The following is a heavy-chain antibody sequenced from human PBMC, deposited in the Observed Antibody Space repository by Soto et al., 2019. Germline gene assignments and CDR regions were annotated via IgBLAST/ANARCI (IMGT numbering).Heavy chain of an antibody. V-gene: IGHV4-30-4*01. D-gene: IGHD3-16*01. CDR2: IYYSGST. Sequence: SETLSLTCTVSGGSISSGDYYWSWIRQPPGKGLEWIGYIYYSGSTYYNPSLKSRVTISVDTSKNQFSLKLSSVTAADTAVYYCAAYDYVWRRFDYWGQGTLVTVSS. CDR3: AAYDYVWRRFDY. J-gene: IGHJ4*02. CDR1: GGSISSGDYY.